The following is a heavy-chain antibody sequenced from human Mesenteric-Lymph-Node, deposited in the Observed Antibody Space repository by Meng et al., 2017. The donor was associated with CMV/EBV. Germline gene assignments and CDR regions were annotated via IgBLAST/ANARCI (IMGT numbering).Heavy chain of an antibody. V-gene: IGHV4-59*01. J-gene: IGHJ5*02. Sequence: SETLSLTCTVSGGSISSYYWSWIRQPPGKGLEWIGYIYYSGSTNYNPSLKSRVTISVDTPKNQFSLKLSSVTAADTAVYYCARQGGDANWFDPWGQGTLVTVSS. CDR3: ARQGGDANWFDP. D-gene: IGHD3-16*01. CDR2: IYYSGST. CDR1: GGSISSYY.